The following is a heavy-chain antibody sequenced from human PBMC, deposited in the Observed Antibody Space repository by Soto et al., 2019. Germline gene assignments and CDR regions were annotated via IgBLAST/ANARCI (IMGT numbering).Heavy chain of an antibody. V-gene: IGHV3-23*01. Sequence: PGGSLRLSCPASEFICSSSAMSWVRQAPGKGLEWVSAISGSGGATYYAHSVKGRFTISRDNSKNTLYLQMNRLRAEDTAVYYCARGGSCYGLFDYGGQGTLVTVSS. D-gene: IGHD1-26*01. CDR3: ARGGSCYGLFDY. CDR1: EFICSSSA. J-gene: IGHJ4*02. CDR2: ISGSGGAT.